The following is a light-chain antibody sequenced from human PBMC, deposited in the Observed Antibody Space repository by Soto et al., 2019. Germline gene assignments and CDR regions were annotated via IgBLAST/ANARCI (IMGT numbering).Light chain of an antibody. V-gene: IGKV3-15*01. CDR1: QGVGSN. Sequence: EIVMTQSPATLSVSPGERATLSCRASQGVGSNLAWYQHKPGQAPRLLIFGASTRATDIPARFSGSGSGSELTLTISSVQSVDFGVYYCQQYNYWPPVTFGGGTKVEMK. CDR2: GAS. J-gene: IGKJ4*01. CDR3: QQYNYWPPVT.